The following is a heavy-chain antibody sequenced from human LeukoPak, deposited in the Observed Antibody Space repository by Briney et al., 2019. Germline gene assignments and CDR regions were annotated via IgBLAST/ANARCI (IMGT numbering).Heavy chain of an antibody. J-gene: IGHJ3*02. Sequence: GSSVKVSCKASGGTFSSYVINWVRQAPGQGLEWTGGIMPIFGTANNAQKFQGRVTITTDESTSTVYMELSSLRSEDTAVYYCARDRSNSSPDCFDIWGQGTLVIVSS. CDR3: ARDRSNSSPDCFDI. D-gene: IGHD6-6*01. CDR2: IMPIFGTA. CDR1: GGTFSSYV. V-gene: IGHV1-69*05.